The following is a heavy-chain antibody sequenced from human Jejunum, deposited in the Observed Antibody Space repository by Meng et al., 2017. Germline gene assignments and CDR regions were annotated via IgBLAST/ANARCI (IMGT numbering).Heavy chain of an antibody. Sequence: GGSLRLSCAASGFTFSGSAMHWVRQASGNGLEWVGRVTTKGSNYATTYAASVKGRFTISRDDSKNTAYLQMNSLKTEDTAVYYCTRLGQDDTTRYYYDMDVWGQGTTVTVSS. D-gene: IGHD1-26*01. J-gene: IGHJ6*02. CDR2: VTTKGSNYAT. V-gene: IGHV3-73*01. CDR1: GFTFSGSA. CDR3: TRLGQDDTTRYYYDMDV.